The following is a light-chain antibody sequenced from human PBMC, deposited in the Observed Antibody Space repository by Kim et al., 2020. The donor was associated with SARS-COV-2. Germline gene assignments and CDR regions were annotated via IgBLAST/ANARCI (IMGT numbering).Light chain of an antibody. Sequence: EIVMAQSPATLSVSPGERATLSCMAGQSVSSNLAWYQQKPGQAPRLLIYGASTRATGIPARFSGSGSGTEFTLTISSLQSEDFAVYCCQQYSNWPHTFGQGTKLEI. CDR3: QQYSNWPHT. CDR1: QSVSSN. CDR2: GAS. J-gene: IGKJ2*01. V-gene: IGKV3D-15*01.